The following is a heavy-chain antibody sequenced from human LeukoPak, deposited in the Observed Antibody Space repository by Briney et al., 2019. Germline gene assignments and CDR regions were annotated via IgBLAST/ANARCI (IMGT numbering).Heavy chain of an antibody. D-gene: IGHD2-21*02. CDR3: AKDDAHYCVGDCYTFDY. J-gene: IGHJ4*02. V-gene: IGHV3-23*01. Sequence: GGSLRLSCAASGFTFSSYAMSWVRQAPGKGREWVSAISGSGGSTYYADSVKGRFTISRDNSKNTLYLQMHSLRAEDTAVYYCAKDDAHYCVGDCYTFDYWGQGTLVTVSS. CDR1: GFTFSSYA. CDR2: ISGSGGST.